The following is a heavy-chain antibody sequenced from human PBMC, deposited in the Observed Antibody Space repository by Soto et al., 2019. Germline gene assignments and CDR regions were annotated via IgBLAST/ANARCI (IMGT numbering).Heavy chain of an antibody. CDR1: GYTFSSYA. CDR2: INAGNGNT. CDR3: ARGIDYDFWSGYYNYFDY. D-gene: IGHD3-3*01. V-gene: IGHV1-3*01. J-gene: IGHJ4*02. Sequence: ASVKVSCKASGYTFSSYAMHWVRQAPGQRLEWMGWINAGNGNTKYSQQFQGRVTITRGTSASTAYMELSSLRSEDTAVYFCARGIDYDFWSGYYNYFDYWGQGTLVTVSS.